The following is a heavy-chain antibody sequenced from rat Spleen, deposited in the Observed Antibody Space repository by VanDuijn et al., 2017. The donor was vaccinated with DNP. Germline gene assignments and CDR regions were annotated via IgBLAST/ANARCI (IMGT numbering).Heavy chain of an antibody. Sequence: VQLKESGPGLVQPSQTLSLTCTVSGFSLTSYTVSWVRQPPGKGLEWMGSVNSAGTTNYNPTLKSRISITRDTSKNQFFLQVNSVSPEYTGTYYGARRSFDYWGQGVKVTVSS. D-gene: IGHD1-11*01. CDR1: GFSLTSYT. CDR3: ARRSFDY. V-gene: IGHV3-3*01. J-gene: IGHJ2*01. CDR2: VNSAGTT.